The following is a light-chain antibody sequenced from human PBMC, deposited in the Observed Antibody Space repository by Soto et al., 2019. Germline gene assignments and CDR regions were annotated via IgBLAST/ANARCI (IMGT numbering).Light chain of an antibody. CDR3: QQYGSSPV. CDR2: GAS. J-gene: IGKJ1*01. Sequence: EIVMTQSPGTLSLSPGERAALSCRASQSVPGGYLAWYQHKPGQAPRLLIYGASSRATGIPDRFSGSGSGTDFTLTISRLEPEDFAVYYCQQYGSSPVFGQGTKVDIK. CDR1: QSVPGGY. V-gene: IGKV3-20*01.